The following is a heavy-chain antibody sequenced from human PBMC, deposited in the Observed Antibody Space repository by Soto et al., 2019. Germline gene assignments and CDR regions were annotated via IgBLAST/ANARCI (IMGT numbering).Heavy chain of an antibody. CDR3: ARGDSTDCSNGVCSFCHNHYMHV. Sequence: EASVKVSCKASGYSFTDYHIHWVRQAPGQGLEWLGRINPKSGGTSTAQKFQGWVTMTTDTSISTASMELTRLTSDDTAIYYCARGDSTDCSNGVCSFCHNHYMHVWG. V-gene: IGHV1-2*04. CDR1: GYSFTDYH. CDR2: INPKSGGT. J-gene: IGHJ6*02. D-gene: IGHD2-8*01.